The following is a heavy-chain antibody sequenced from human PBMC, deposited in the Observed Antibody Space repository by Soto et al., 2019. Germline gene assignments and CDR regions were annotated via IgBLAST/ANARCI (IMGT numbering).Heavy chain of an antibody. J-gene: IGHJ6*02. D-gene: IGHD7-27*01. CDR3: AAELGLGKLSVV. Sequence: QVQVVQSGVEVRRPGSSVKVSCKASGDTFKNCVISWVRQAPGQGLEWMGGIIPLFGTTDFVQRFQGRLTITTDESTTTAYRELSRLRSEDTATYYCAAELGLGKLSVVWGQGTTVIVSS. CDR1: GDTFKNCV. V-gene: IGHV1-69*01. CDR2: IIPLFGTT.